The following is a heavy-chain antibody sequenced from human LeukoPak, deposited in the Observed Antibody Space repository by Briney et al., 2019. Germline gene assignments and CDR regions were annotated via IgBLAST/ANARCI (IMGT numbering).Heavy chain of an antibody. CDR1: GFTFSTYG. CDR3: AKENSPFSGFGSSWYRVSYFDY. D-gene: IGHD6-13*01. V-gene: IGHV3-30*18. Sequence: GRSLRLSCAASGFTFSTYGMHWVRQAPGKGLEWVVVISYDGSNKYYADSVKGRFTISRDNSKNTLYLQINSLRAEDTAMYFCAKENSPFSGFGSSWYRVSYFDYWGQGTLVTVSS. CDR2: ISYDGSNK. J-gene: IGHJ4*02.